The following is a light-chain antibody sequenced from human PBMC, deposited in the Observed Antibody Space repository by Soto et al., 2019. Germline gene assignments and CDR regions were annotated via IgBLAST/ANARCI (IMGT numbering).Light chain of an antibody. J-gene: IGKJ4*01. V-gene: IGKV1-33*01. CDR1: QDINIY. CDR2: DAS. CDR3: QQYGNLPLS. Sequence: DLQMTQSPSSLSAFVGDRVTITCQASQDINIYLNWYQQKPGKAPKLLIYDASNLATGVPSKFSGGGSDTDFTFTISSLQPEDIATYYCQQYGNLPLSFGGGTKVEIK.